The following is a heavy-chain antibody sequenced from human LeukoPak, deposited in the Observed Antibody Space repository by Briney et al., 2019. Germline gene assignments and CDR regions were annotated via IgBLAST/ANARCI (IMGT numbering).Heavy chain of an antibody. Sequence: ASVEVSCKASGYTFTSYDINWVRQATGQGLEWMGWINPNSGGTNYAQKFQGRVTITRDTFASTAYMELSSLRSEDTAVYYCARGPPNYYDSSGLYGWFDPWGQGTLLSVSS. CDR2: INPNSGGT. V-gene: IGHV1-8*01. CDR1: GYTFTSYD. CDR3: ARGPPNYYDSSGLYGWFDP. D-gene: IGHD3-22*01. J-gene: IGHJ5*02.